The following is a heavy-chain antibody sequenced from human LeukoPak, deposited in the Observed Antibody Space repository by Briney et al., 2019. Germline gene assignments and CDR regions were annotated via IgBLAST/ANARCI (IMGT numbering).Heavy chain of an antibody. CDR3: ASKPFTIFRDPYYFDY. Sequence: SETLSLTCTVSGGSISSGGYYWSWIRQPPGKGLEWIRYIYHSGSTYYNPSLKSRVTISVDRSKNQFSLKLSSVTAADTAVYYCASKPFTIFRDPYYFDYWGQGTLVTVSS. D-gene: IGHD3-3*01. CDR2: IYHSGST. V-gene: IGHV4-30-2*01. CDR1: GGSISSGGYY. J-gene: IGHJ4*02.